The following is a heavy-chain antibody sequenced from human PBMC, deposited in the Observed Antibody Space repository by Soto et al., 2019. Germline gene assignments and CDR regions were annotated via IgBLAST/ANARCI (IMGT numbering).Heavy chain of an antibody. V-gene: IGHV4-4*02. D-gene: IGHD6-19*01. CDR1: GDSINSNYC. CDR3: ARDTGWGLGY. J-gene: IGHJ4*02. Sequence: QVQLQESGPGLVRPSGTLSLTCAVSGDSINSNYCWTWVRQPPGKGLEWIAEIYYSGSTSYNPSLKSRVTISIDTSKNQFSLNLTSVTAADTAMYYCARDTGWGLGYWGQGTLVTVSS. CDR2: IYYSGST.